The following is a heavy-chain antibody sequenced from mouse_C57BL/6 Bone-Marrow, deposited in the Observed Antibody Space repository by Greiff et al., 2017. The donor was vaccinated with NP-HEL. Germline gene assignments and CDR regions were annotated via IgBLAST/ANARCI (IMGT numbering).Heavy chain of an antibody. J-gene: IGHJ2*01. V-gene: IGHV1-7*01. CDR2: INPRSGYT. CDR1: GYTFTSYW. CDR3: AIRGPYYFAY. Sequence: QVQLQQSGAELANPGASVKLSCKASGYTFTSYWLHWVNQRPGKGLEWIGYINPRSGYTKYTQKFKDKATLTADKSSSTAYMQLSSLTYEDSAVYYCAIRGPYYFAYWGQGTTLTVSS.